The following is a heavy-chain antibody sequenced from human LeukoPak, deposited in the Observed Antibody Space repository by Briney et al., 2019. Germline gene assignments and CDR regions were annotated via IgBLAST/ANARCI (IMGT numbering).Heavy chain of an antibody. CDR2: IYYSGST. D-gene: IGHD6-13*01. V-gene: IGHV4-59*01. CDR1: GDSMNNYY. Sequence: SETLSLTCTVSGDSMNNYYWSWIRQPPGKGLQWLAYIYYSGSTNYNPSLKSRVTISVDTSKNQFSLKLSSVTAADTAVYYCARGGSSSWVHYYYGMDVWGQGTTVTVSS. CDR3: ARGGSSSWVHYYYGMDV. J-gene: IGHJ6*02.